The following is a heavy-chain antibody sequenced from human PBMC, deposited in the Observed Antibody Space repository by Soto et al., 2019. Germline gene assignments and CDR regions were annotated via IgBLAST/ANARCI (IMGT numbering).Heavy chain of an antibody. CDR3: ENALWFGEAAHYFDY. Sequence: GSLCLSCAESGFAFDSFAMSWVRQAPGKGLEWVSGIGGSGGATVYADSVKGSFTISRDNSRNTLYLQMNLLRGGDTAVYYCENALWFGEAAHYFDYWGRGTLVTVSS. V-gene: IGHV3-23*01. D-gene: IGHD3-10*01. CDR1: GFAFDSFA. J-gene: IGHJ4*02. CDR2: IGGSGGAT.